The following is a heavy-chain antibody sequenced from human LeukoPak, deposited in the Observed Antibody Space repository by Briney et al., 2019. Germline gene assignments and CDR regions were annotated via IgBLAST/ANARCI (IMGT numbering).Heavy chain of an antibody. J-gene: IGHJ4*02. CDR1: GFTFSSYF. V-gene: IGHV3-7*01. Sequence: GGSLRLSCAASGFTFSSYFMIWVRQAPGKGLEWVANIKQDGSEKYYVNSVKGRFTISRDNAKNSLYLQMNSLRAEDTAIYCCAREDDWNYEDYWGQGTLVTVSS. CDR3: AREDDWNYEDY. CDR2: IKQDGSEK. D-gene: IGHD1-7*01.